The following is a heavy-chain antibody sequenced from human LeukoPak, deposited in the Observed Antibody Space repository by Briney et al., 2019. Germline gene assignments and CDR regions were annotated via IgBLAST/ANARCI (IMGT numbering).Heavy chain of an antibody. D-gene: IGHD3-22*01. J-gene: IGHJ4*02. Sequence: GASVKVSCKASGYTFTDYYMHWVRQVPGQGLEWVGWFNPTGGGSHLAQKFQGRVASTMDASINTAYLDVIRLRSDDTAFYYCAKVAFDSSGYQYYSDSWGQGSLVTVSS. V-gene: IGHV1-2*02. CDR3: AKVAFDSSGYQYYSDS. CDR1: GYTFTDYY. CDR2: FNPTGGGS.